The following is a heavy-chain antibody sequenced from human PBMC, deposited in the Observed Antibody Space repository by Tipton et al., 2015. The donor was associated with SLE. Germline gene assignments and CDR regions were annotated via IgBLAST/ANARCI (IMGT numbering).Heavy chain of an antibody. CDR1: GGSISSNY. CDR3: ATARSGSGPRYGLDV. V-gene: IGHV4-59*07. J-gene: IGHJ6*02. CDR2: ISNIGGP. D-gene: IGHD1-26*01. Sequence: TLSLTCSVSGGSISSNYWSWVRQPPGKGLEWMGYISNIGGPNSNPSLKGRVTISLDTSKNQISLKLTSVSAADTATYYCATARSGSGPRYGLDVWGQGTTVTVSS.